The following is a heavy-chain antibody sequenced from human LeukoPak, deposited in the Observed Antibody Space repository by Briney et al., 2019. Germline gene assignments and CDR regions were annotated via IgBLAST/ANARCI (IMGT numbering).Heavy chain of an antibody. D-gene: IGHD4-11*01. Sequence: GGSLRLSCAASGFTVSGNYMTWVRQAPGKGLEWVSLIHAGGSTYYAGFVQGRFTISRDNSKNTLYLQMNSLRAEDTAVYYCARGSTVIYYFDYWGQGTLVTVSS. V-gene: IGHV3-53*01. J-gene: IGHJ4*02. CDR1: GFTVSGNY. CDR2: IHAGGST. CDR3: ARGSTVIYYFDY.